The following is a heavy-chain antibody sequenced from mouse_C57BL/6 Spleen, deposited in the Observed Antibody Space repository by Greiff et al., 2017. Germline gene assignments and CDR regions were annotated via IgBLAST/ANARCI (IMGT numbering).Heavy chain of an antibody. CDR3: AREDGLLPLAY. CDR1: GYTFTSYW. Sequence: QVHVKQPGAELVKPGASVKLSCKASGYTFTSYWMHWVKQRPGQGLEWIGMIHPNSGSTNYNEKFKSKATLTVDKSSSTAYMQLSSLTSEDSAVYYCAREDGLLPLAYWGQGTLVTVSA. CDR2: IHPNSGST. D-gene: IGHD2-3*01. J-gene: IGHJ3*01. V-gene: IGHV1-64*01.